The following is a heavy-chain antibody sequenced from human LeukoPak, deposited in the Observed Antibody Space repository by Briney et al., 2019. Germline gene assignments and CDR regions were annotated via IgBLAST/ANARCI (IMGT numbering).Heavy chain of an antibody. CDR2: ISGSGGGT. V-gene: IGHV3-23*01. CDR1: GFSFGSYA. Sequence: GGSLRLSCAASGFSFGSYAMSWVRQAPRKGLEWVSVISGSGGGTFYVDSVKGRFTISRDNPKNTLYLQMNSLRVEDTAVYYCAKVGITGSTRYFDNWGQGTLVTVSS. J-gene: IGHJ4*02. CDR3: AKVGITGSTRYFDN. D-gene: IGHD1-7*01.